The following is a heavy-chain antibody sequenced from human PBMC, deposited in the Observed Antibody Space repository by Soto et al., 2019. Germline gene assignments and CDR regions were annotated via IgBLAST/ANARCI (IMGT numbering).Heavy chain of an antibody. J-gene: IGHJ4*02. CDR2: IWYDGSNK. CDR3: ARVPGPITSTSDLYIDY. D-gene: IGHD6-19*01. V-gene: IGHV3-33*01. Sequence: GGSRRLSCAASGFTFSSYGMHWVRQAPGKGLEWVAVIWYDGSNKYYADSVKGRFTISRDNSKNTLYLQMNSLRAEDTAVYYCARVPGPITSTSDLYIDYWGQGPLIT. CDR1: GFTFSSYG.